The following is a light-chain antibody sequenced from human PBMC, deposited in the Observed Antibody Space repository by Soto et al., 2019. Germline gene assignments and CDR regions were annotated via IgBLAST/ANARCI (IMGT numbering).Light chain of an antibody. CDR2: DAS. CDR3: RQYNNYPLT. V-gene: IGKV1-5*01. Sequence: DIQLTQSPSTLSSSVGDRVTITCRASQSVSSWLAWNHQKPCQAPMLLISDASSLESGVASRVIGSGSGTDFALTICSLQPDDFATYYCRQYNNYPLTFGGGTKVEIK. CDR1: QSVSSW. J-gene: IGKJ4*01.